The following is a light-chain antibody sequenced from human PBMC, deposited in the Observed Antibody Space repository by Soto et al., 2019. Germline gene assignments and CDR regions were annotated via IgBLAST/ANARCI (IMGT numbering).Light chain of an antibody. CDR3: QQYHRSSIT. J-gene: IGKJ5*01. V-gene: IGKV1-5*01. CDR2: DAS. CDR1: QSLNNY. Sequence: DIQMTQSPSTLSASVGDRVTITCRASQSLNNYLAWYQQKPGKAPKLLIYDASTLERGVPSRFSGTGSGTEFTLTISSLQPDDFATYYCQQYHRSSITFGQGTRREI.